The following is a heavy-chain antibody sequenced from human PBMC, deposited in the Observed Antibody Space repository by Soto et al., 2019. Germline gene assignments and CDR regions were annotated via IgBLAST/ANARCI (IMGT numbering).Heavy chain of an antibody. CDR3: ARERSCSGGSCYAAAN. CDR1: GFTVSSNY. CDR2: IYSGGST. J-gene: IGHJ4*02. D-gene: IGHD2-15*01. Sequence: GGSLRLSCAASGFTVSSNYMSWVRQAPGKGLEWVSVIYSGGSTYYADSVKGRFTISRDNSKNTLYLQMNSLRAEDTAVYYCARERSCSGGSCYAAANWGQGTLVTVSS. V-gene: IGHV3-66*01.